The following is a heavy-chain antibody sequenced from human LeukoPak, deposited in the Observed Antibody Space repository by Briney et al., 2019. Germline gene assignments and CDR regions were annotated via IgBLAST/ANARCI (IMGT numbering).Heavy chain of an antibody. J-gene: IGHJ4*02. CDR2: ISGSGGST. V-gene: IGHV3-23*01. D-gene: IGHD3-9*01. CDR1: GFTFSSYA. Sequence: GGSLRLSCAASGFTFSSYAMSWVRQAPGKGLEWVSAISGSGGSTYYADSVKGRFTISRDKSKNTLYLQMNSLRAEDTAVYYCAKYGDILTGYPYYFDYWGQGTLVTVSS. CDR3: AKYGDILTGYPYYFDY.